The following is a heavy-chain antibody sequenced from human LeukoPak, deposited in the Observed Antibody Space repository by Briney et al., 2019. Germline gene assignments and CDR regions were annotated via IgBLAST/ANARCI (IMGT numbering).Heavy chain of an antibody. J-gene: IGHJ6*03. CDR2: ISSSGST. V-gene: IGHV4-61*02. CDR1: GDSISSGDYY. D-gene: IGHD6-13*01. Sequence: KASETLSLTCTVSGDSISSGDYYWSWIRQPAGKGLEWIGRISSSGSTNYNPSLKSRVTISVDTSKNQFSLKLSPVTAADTAVYYCARTASVYSSSWSSYYYYYMDVWGKGTTVTISS. CDR3: ARTASVYSSSWSSYYYYYMDV.